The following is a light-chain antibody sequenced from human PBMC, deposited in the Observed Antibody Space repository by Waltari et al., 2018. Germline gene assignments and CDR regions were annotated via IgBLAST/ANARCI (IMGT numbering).Light chain of an antibody. CDR2: AAS. Sequence: DIQMTQSPSCLSASVGDRVTITCRASQSISSYLNWYQQKPGKAPKLLIYAASSLQSGVPSRFSGSGSGTDFTLTISSLQPEDFATYYCQQSYSTPRFTFGPGTKEDIK. J-gene: IGKJ3*01. CDR1: QSISSY. V-gene: IGKV1-39*01. CDR3: QQSYSTPRFT.